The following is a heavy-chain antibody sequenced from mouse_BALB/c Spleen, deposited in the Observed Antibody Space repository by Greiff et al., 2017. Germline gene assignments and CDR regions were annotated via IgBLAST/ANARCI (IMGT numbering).Heavy chain of an antibody. Sequence: EVQVVESGGGLVKPGGSLKLSCAASGFAFSSYDMSWVRQTPEKRLEWVAYISSGGGSTYYPDTVKGRFTISRDNAKNTLYLQMSSLKSEDTAMYYCARHGYWYFDVWGAGTTVTVSS. CDR1: GFAFSSYD. V-gene: IGHV5-12-1*01. CDR3: ARHGYWYFDV. J-gene: IGHJ1*01. CDR2: ISSGGGST.